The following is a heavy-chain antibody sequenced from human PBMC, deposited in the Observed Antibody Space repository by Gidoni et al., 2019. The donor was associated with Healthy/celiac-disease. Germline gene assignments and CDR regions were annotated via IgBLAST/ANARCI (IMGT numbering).Heavy chain of an antibody. V-gene: IGHV4-59*01. Sequence: QVQLQESGPGLVKPSETLSLTCTVSGGSISSYYWSWIRQPPGKGLEWIGYIYYSGSTNYNPSLKSRVTISVDTSKNQFSLKLSSVTAADTAVYYGARGQHYDSSGYGDAFDIWGQGTMVTVSS. CDR2: IYYSGST. J-gene: IGHJ3*02. D-gene: IGHD3-22*01. CDR1: GGSISSYY. CDR3: ARGQHYDSSGYGDAFDI.